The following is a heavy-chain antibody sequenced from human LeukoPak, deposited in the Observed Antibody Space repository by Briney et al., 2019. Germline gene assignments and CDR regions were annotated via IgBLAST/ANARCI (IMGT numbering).Heavy chain of an antibody. J-gene: IGHJ4*02. CDR1: GGSISSSSYY. CDR2: IYYSGST. CDR3: ARRRSGNSYVDY. Sequence: PSETLSLTCTVSGGSISSSSYYWGWIRQPPGKGLEWIGSIYYSGSTYYNPSLKSRVTISVDTSKNQFSLKLSSVTATDTAVYYCARRRSGNSYVDYWGQGTLVTVSS. V-gene: IGHV4-39*01. D-gene: IGHD5-18*01.